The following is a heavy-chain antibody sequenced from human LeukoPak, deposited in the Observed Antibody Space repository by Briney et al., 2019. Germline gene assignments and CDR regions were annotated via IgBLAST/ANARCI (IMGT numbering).Heavy chain of an antibody. J-gene: IGHJ4*02. CDR1: GFTVSSNY. V-gene: IGHV3-53*01. D-gene: IGHD3-16*01. CDR2: IYDSGTT. Sequence: GGSLRLSCAASGFTVSSNYMSWVRQAPGKGLEWVSIIYDSGTTYHADSAKGRFTISRDNSKNTLYLQMNSLRVEDTAFYYCASHWGGYWGQGTLVTVSS. CDR3: ASHWGGY.